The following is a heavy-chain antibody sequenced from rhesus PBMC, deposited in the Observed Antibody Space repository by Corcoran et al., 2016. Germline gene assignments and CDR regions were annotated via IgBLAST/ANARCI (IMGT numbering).Heavy chain of an antibody. J-gene: IGHJ2*01. CDR3: VHNSGGGWYFDL. V-gene: IGHV4-173*01. CDR1: GGSISSNY. Sequence: QLQLQESGPGLVKPSETLSLTCAVSGGSISSNYWSWIRQPPGKGLEWIGRIAGSGGSTDCNPSRKSRVTISTDTSKNQFSLKLSSVTAADAAVYYCVHNSGGGWYFDLWGPGTPITISS. CDR2: IAGSGGST. D-gene: IGHD1-20*01.